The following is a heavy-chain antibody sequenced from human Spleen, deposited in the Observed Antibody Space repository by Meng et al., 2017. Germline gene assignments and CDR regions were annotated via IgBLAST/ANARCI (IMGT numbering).Heavy chain of an antibody. D-gene: IGHD3-10*01. CDR3: ARTSLGSASQPIDF. CDR1: GFTFSSYW. V-gene: IGHV3-7*03. Sequence: GESLKISCAASGFTFSSYWMSWVRQAPGKGLEWVANIKQDGSEKYYVDSVKGRFTISRDNAKNSLYLQMNSLKASDTAMYYCARTSLGSASQPIDFWGQGTLVTVSS. CDR2: IKQDGSEK. J-gene: IGHJ4*02.